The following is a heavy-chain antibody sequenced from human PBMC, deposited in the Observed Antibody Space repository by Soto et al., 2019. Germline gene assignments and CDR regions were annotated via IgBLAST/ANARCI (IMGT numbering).Heavy chain of an antibody. D-gene: IGHD6-19*01. CDR2: ISSSSSTI. Sequence: PGGSLRLSCAASGFTFSSYSMNWVRQAPGKGLEWVSYISSSSSTIYYADSVKGRFTISRDNAKNSLYLQMNSLRAEDTAVYYCARGPGYRSGWYPVDYWGQGNLVTVSS. CDR3: ARGPGYRSGWYPVDY. V-gene: IGHV3-48*01. J-gene: IGHJ4*02. CDR1: GFTFSSYS.